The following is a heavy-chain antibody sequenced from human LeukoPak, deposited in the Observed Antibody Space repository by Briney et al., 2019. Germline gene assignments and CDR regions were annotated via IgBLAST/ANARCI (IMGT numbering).Heavy chain of an antibody. V-gene: IGHV3-48*01. CDR1: GFDFGSFT. D-gene: IGHD2-21*02. CDR2: IGSSSTII. J-gene: IGHJ3*02. Sequence: GGSLRLSCAASGFDFGSFTMNWVRQAPGKGLEWVSYIGSSSTIIYYADSVKGRFTISRDNAKKSLYLQMNSLRAEDTAVYYCARDGYCGGDCYRNHDAFDIWGQGTMVTVSS. CDR3: ARDGYCGGDCYRNHDAFDI.